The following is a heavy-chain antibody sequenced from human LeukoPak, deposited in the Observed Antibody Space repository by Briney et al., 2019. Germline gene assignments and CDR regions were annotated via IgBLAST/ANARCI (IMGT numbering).Heavy chain of an antibody. CDR1: GFTFSGYA. Sequence: GGSLRLSCAASGFTFSGYATSWVRQAPGKGPEWVSSISGVGGGTYYADSVKGRFTISRDNSKNTFYLQMNSLRAEDTAVYYCAKETGNLGQGGFEIWGQGTMVTVS. CDR3: AKETGNLGQGGFEI. J-gene: IGHJ3*02. V-gene: IGHV3-23*01. CDR2: ISGVGGGT. D-gene: IGHD3-9*01.